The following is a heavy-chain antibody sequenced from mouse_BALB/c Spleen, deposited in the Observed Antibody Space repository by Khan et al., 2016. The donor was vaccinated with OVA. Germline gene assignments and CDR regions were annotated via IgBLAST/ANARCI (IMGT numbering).Heavy chain of an antibody. Sequence: EVELVESGGDLVRPGGSLKLSCAVSGFTFSAYGMCCVRQSLHKRLVWGVTINSAGYYTYYPDSLKGRFIISRDNAKNTLYLQMRSLKSEDTVMYKCASHLTGSFAYWGQGTLVTVSA. J-gene: IGHJ3*01. D-gene: IGHD4-1*01. V-gene: IGHV5-6*01. CDR2: INSAGYYT. CDR3: ASHLTGSFAY. CDR1: GFTFSAYG.